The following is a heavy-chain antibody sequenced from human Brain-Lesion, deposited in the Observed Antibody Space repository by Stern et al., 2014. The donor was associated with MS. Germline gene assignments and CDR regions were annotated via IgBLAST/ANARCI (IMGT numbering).Heavy chain of an antibody. CDR2: SSWNSGTI. Sequence: EVPLVESGADLVQPGRSLRLSCAAFGFPFDDYAMHWVRQAPWKGLAWVASSSWNSGTIGYADSVKGRFTTSRDNAYSSLYLQMNSLRPEDTALYYCARDITGSSAYFAYWGQGTLVTGSS. CDR3: ARDITGSSAYFAY. D-gene: IGHD1-14*01. CDR1: GFPFDDYA. J-gene: IGHJ4*02. V-gene: IGHV3-9*01.